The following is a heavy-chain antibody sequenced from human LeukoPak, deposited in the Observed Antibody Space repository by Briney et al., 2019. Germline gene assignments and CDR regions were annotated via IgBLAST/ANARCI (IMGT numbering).Heavy chain of an antibody. CDR2: INHSGST. V-gene: IGHV4-34*01. Sequence: SETLSLTCAVYGGSFSGYYWSWIRQPPGKGLEWIGEINHSGSTNYNPSLKSRVTISVGTSKNQFSLKLSSVTAADTAVYYCARVDSYYDFWSGPINYWGQGTLVTVSS. J-gene: IGHJ4*02. CDR3: ARVDSYYDFWSGPINY. CDR1: GGSFSGYY. D-gene: IGHD3-3*01.